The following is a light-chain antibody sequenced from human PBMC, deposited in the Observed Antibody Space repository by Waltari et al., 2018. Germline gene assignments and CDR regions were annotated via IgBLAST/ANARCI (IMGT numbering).Light chain of an antibody. CDR3: AAWDDSLNGVV. CDR1: SSNIGINS. V-gene: IGLV1-44*01. Sequence: QSVLTQPPSASGTPGLRVTISCSGSSSNIGINSVTWYQQLPGTAPKLLVYGNYQRPSGVPDRVSGSKSGTSASLAISGLQSQDEADYYCAAWDDSLNGVVFGGGTKLTV. CDR2: GNY. J-gene: IGLJ2*01.